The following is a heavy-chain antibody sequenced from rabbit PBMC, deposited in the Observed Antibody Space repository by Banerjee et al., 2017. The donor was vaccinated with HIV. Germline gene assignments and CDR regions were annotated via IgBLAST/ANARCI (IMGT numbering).Heavy chain of an antibody. J-gene: IGHJ4*01. CDR2: IDPVFGST. CDR3: ARVIPAGSNDPYYFNL. CDR1: GFTISSYS. D-gene: IGHD4-2*01. V-gene: IGHV1S7*01. Sequence: QLVESGGGLVQPGGSLKLSCKASGFTISSYSMQWVRQAPGKGLEWIGYIDPVFGSTYYASWVNGRFTISSHNAQNTLYLQLNSLTAADTATYFCARVIPAGSNDPYYFNLWGPGTLV.